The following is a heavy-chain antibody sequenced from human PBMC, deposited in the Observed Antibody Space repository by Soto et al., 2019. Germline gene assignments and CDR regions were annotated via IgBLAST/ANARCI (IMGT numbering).Heavy chain of an antibody. J-gene: IGHJ4*02. V-gene: IGHV4-34*01. CDR1: GGSFSGYY. CDR2: INHSGST. CDR3: ARGVGAYLDY. D-gene: IGHD1-26*01. Sequence: QVQLQQWGAGLLKPSETLSLTCAVYGGSFSGYYWSWIRQPPGKGLEWIGEINHSGSTNYNPSLKSRVTISVDTSKNQFSLKLSSVTAADTAVYYCARGVGAYLDYWGRGTLVTVSS.